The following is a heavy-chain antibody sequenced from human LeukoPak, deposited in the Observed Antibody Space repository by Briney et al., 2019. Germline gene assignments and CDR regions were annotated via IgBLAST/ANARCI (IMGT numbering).Heavy chain of an antibody. CDR2: ISGSGDTT. J-gene: IGHJ4*02. CDR1: GFTFSSYA. Sequence: PGGSLRLSCATSGFTFSSYALTWVRQAPGMGLEWVSAISGSGDTTYYADSVKGRFTISRDNSKNTLYLQMNSLRAEDTAVYYCAKDRRGVTMIVALDYWGQGTLVTVSS. V-gene: IGHV3-23*01. D-gene: IGHD3-22*01. CDR3: AKDRRGVTMIVALDY.